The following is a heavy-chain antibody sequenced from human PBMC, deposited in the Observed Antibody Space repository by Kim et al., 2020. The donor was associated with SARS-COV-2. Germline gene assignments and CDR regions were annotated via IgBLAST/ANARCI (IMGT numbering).Heavy chain of an antibody. D-gene: IGHD5-12*01. J-gene: IGHJ4*02. CDR2: INHSGST. Sequence: SETLSLTCAVYGGSFSGYYWCWIRQPQGKGLEWIGEINHSGSTNSNPSLKSRVTISVDTSKNQLSLKLSSVAATDTAVYYCARYSGYGRSLDYWGQGTLVTVSS. V-gene: IGHV4-34*01. CDR1: GGSFSGYY. CDR3: ARYSGYGRSLDY.